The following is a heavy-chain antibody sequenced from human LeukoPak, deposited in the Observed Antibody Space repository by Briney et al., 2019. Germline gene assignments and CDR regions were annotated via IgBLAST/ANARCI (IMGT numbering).Heavy chain of an antibody. CDR2: ISAYNGNT. CDR1: GYTFTSYG. D-gene: IGHD3-9*01. Sequence: ASVKVSCKASGYTFTSYGISWVRQAPGQGLEWMGWISAYNGNTNYAQKLQGRVTTTTDTSTSTAYMELRSLRSDDTAVYYCARSFDILTGRNWFDPWGQGTLVTVSS. V-gene: IGHV1-18*01. J-gene: IGHJ5*02. CDR3: ARSFDILTGRNWFDP.